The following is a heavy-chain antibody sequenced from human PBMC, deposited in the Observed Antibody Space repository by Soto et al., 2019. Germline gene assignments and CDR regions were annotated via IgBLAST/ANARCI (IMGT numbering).Heavy chain of an antibody. V-gene: IGHV3-33*01. CDR2: IWYDGSNK. CDR3: ARGTGTTGSLYYYYGMDV. CDR1: GFTFSSYG. Sequence: QVQLVESGGGVVQPGRSLRLSCAASGFTFSSYGMHWVRQAPGKGLEWVAVIWYDGSNKYYADSVKGRFTISRDNSKNTLYLQMNSLRAEDTAVYYCARGTGTTGSLYYYYGMDVWGQGTTVTVSS. D-gene: IGHD1-7*01. J-gene: IGHJ6*02.